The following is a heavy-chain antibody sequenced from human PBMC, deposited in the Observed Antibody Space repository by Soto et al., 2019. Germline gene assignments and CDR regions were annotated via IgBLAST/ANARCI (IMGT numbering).Heavy chain of an antibody. J-gene: IGHJ4*02. CDR2: ISSSSSYI. Sequence: PGGSLRLSCAASGFTFSSYSMNWVRQAPGKGLEWVSSISSSSSYIYYADSVKGRFTISRDNAKNSLYLQMNSLRAEDTAVYYCARWSIGQQLVLRFFDYWGQGTLVTVPQ. D-gene: IGHD6-13*01. V-gene: IGHV3-21*01. CDR3: ARWSIGQQLVLRFFDY. CDR1: GFTFSSYS.